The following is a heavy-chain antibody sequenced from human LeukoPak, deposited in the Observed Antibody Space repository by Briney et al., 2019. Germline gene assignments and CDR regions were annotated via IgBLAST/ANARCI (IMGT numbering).Heavy chain of an antibody. J-gene: IGHJ4*02. Sequence: ASVKVSCKASGYTFTSYGISWVRQAPGQGLEWMGWISAYNGNTNYAQKLQGRVTITADKSTSTAYMELSSLRSEDTAVYYCARASTVTTFVGFDYWGQGTLVTVSS. CDR1: GYTFTSYG. CDR2: ISAYNGNT. D-gene: IGHD4-17*01. V-gene: IGHV1-18*01. CDR3: ARASTVTTFVGFDY.